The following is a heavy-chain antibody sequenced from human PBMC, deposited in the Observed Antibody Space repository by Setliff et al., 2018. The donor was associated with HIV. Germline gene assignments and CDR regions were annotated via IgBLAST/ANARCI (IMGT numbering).Heavy chain of an antibody. CDR2: IIPILGIA. J-gene: IGHJ4*02. CDR3: ARVKVGGKYYYDYDGPRDYFDY. V-gene: IGHV1-69*02. Sequence: SVKVSCKASGGTFSSYTISWVRQAPGQGLEWMGRIIPILGIANYAQKFQGRVTITADKSTSTAYMELSSLRSEDTAVYYCARVKVGGKYYYDYDGPRDYFDYWGQGTLVTVSS. D-gene: IGHD3-22*01. CDR1: GGTFSSYT.